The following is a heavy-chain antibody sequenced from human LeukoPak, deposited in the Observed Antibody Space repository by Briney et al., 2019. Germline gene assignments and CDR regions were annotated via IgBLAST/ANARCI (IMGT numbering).Heavy chain of an antibody. CDR3: ARDSEEPVAGTSTFGY. D-gene: IGHD6-19*01. Sequence: ASVKVSCKASGGTFSSYAISWVRQAPGQGLEWMGGIIPIFGTANYAQKFQGRVTITADESTSTAYMELSSLRSEDTAVYYCARDSEEPVAGTSTFGYWGQGTLVTVSS. J-gene: IGHJ4*02. V-gene: IGHV1-69*13. CDR1: GGTFSSYA. CDR2: IIPIFGTA.